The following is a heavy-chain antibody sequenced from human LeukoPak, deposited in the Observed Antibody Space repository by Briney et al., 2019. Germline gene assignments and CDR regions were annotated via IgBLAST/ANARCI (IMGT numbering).Heavy chain of an antibody. V-gene: IGHV3-30*04. CDR1: GFTFSSYA. CDR2: MSYDGSNE. J-gene: IGHJ6*03. Sequence: GGSLRLSCTASGFTFSSYALHWVRQAPGKGLEWVALMSYDGSNEYYADSVKGRFTISRDNSKNTLYLQMNSLRVEDTAVYYCARDLYGDQKYFYYMDVWGRGTTVTVSS. CDR3: ARDLYGDQKYFYYMDV. D-gene: IGHD4-17*01.